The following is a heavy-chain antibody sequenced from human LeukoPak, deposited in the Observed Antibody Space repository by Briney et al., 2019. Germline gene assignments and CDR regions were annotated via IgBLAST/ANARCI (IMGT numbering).Heavy chain of an antibody. Sequence: GGSLRLSCAASGFIFSSYGMHWVRQAPGKGLEWVAFLSYDGRNEYYADSVKGRFTMSRDNSKNTLYLQMHSLRVEDTAVYFCARDPGAFPYFFDNWGQGTLVTVSS. D-gene: IGHD4/OR15-4a*01. J-gene: IGHJ4*02. CDR3: ARDPGAFPYFFDN. V-gene: IGHV3-30*03. CDR2: LSYDGRNE. CDR1: GFIFSSYG.